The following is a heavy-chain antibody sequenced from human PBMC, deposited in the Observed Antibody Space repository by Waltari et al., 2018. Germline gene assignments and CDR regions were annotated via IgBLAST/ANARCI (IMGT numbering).Heavy chain of an antibody. CDR1: GYTFTSYD. CDR2: MNPNSGNT. D-gene: IGHD6-19*01. V-gene: IGHV1-8*01. J-gene: IGHJ6*02. Sequence: QVQLVQSGAEVKKPGASVKVSCKASGYTFTSYDINWVRQATGQGLEWMGWMNPNSGNTGYAQKFQVRVTMTRNTSISTAYMELNSLRAEDTAVYYCARVPPTHSSLLKSMDVWGQGTTVTVSS. CDR3: ARVPPTHSSLLKSMDV.